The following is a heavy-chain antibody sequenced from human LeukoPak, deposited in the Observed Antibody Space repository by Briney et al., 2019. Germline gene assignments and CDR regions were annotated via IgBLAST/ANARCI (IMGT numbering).Heavy chain of an antibody. D-gene: IGHD3-3*01. V-gene: IGHV3-20*04. J-gene: IGHJ4*02. CDR1: GFTFDDYG. Sequence: GGSLRLSCAASGFTFDDYGMSWVHQAPGKGLEWVSGINWNGGSTGYADSVKGRFTISRDNAKNSLYLQMNSLRAEDTALYYCARDRGGGVVIIPPYYFDYWGQGTLVTVSS. CDR2: INWNGGST. CDR3: ARDRGGGVVIIPPYYFDY.